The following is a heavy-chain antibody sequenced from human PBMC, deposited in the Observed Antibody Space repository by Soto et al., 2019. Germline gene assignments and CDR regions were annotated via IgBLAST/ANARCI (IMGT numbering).Heavy chain of an antibody. V-gene: IGHV1-69*02. CDR3: ARARPPQNGENGYYFDY. D-gene: IGHD4-17*01. CDR2: IIPILGIA. CDR1: GGTFSSYT. J-gene: IGHJ4*02. Sequence: QVQLVQSGAEVKKPGSSVKVSCKASGGTFSSYTISWVRQAPGQGLEWMGRIIPILGIANYAQKFQGRVTITADKSTSTAYMERSSLRSEDTAVYYCARARPPQNGENGYYFDYWGQGTLVTVSS.